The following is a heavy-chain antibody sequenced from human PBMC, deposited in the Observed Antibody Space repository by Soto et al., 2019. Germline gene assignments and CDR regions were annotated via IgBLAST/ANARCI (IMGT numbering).Heavy chain of an antibody. D-gene: IGHD3-9*01. CDR3: ATAPVGYDILTGYFPRYYFDY. CDR1: GYTLTELS. CDR2: FDPEDGET. V-gene: IGHV1-24*01. Sequence: QVQLVQSGAEVKKPGASVKVSCKVSGYTLTELSMHWVRQAPGKGLEWMGGFDPEDGETIYAQKFQGRVTMTEDTSTDTAFMELSSLRSEDTAVYYCATAPVGYDILTGYFPRYYFDYWGQGTLVTVSS. J-gene: IGHJ4*02.